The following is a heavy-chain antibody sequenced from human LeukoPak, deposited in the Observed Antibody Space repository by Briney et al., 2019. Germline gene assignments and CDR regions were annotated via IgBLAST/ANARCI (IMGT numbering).Heavy chain of an antibody. Sequence: GGSLRLSCAASGFTFSSYAMSWVRQAPGKGLVWVSRIASDGSSTTYADSVKGRFSTSRDNAKNTLYLQMNSLRVEDTAVYYCARGRPHGNDYWGQGTLVTVSS. J-gene: IGHJ4*02. CDR2: IASDGSST. CDR3: ARGRPHGNDY. CDR1: GFTFSSYA. D-gene: IGHD4-23*01. V-gene: IGHV3-74*01.